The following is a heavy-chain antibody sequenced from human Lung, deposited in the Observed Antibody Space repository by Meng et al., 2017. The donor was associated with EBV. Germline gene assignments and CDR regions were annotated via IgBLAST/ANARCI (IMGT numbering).Heavy chain of an antibody. V-gene: IGHV1-2*06. CDR1: GYTFTGYY. D-gene: IGHD7-27*01. CDR3: VRANLGSADY. J-gene: IGHJ4*02. CDR2: ITPSSGGT. Sequence: QGQLVQSGSELKKPGASVKVSCPASGYTFTGYYMHWLRQAPGRGLEWVGRITPSSGGTTYAQKFQGRVTMTRDTSISTAYMELSSLRSDDAAIYYCVRANLGSADYWGQGTLVTVSS.